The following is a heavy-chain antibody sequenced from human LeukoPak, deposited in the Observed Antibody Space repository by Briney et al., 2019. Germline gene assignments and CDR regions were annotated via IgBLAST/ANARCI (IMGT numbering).Heavy chain of an antibody. CDR2: IYYSGST. CDR3: AVSAAGHWYFDL. D-gene: IGHD6-13*01. V-gene: IGHV4-59*08. J-gene: IGHJ2*01. Sequence: SETLSLTCTVSGGSISSYYWSWIRHPPGKGLEWIGYIYYSGSTNYNPSLKSRVTISVDTSKNRCSLKLSSVTAADTAVYYCAVSAAGHWYFDLWGRGTLVTVSS. CDR1: GGSISSYY.